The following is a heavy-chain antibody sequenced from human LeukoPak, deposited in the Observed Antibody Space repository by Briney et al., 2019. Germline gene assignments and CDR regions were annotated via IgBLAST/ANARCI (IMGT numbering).Heavy chain of an antibody. Sequence: ASVKVSCKASGYTFTSYGISWVRQAPGQGLEWMGIINPSGGSTSYAQKFQGRVTMTRDTSTSTAYMELSRLRSDDTAVYYCARGPDYDFWSGFQTNMDVWGKGTTVTVSS. J-gene: IGHJ6*03. CDR1: GYTFTSYG. D-gene: IGHD3-3*01. CDR2: INPSGGST. CDR3: ARGPDYDFWSGFQTNMDV. V-gene: IGHV1-46*01.